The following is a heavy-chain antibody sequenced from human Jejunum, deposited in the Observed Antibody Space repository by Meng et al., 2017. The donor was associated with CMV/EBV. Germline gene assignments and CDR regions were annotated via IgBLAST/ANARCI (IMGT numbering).Heavy chain of an antibody. CDR1: GFRFSNYV. CDR2: ISGSGGDI. J-gene: IGHJ4*02. CDR3: AKGTGVDY. D-gene: IGHD1-14*01. Sequence: LSGAASGFRFSNYVMSWVRQAPGKGPEWVSTISGSGGDIFYADSVKGRFTISRDNSKNTLFLQMHSLRAEDTAVYYCAKGTGVDYWGQGTLVTVSS. V-gene: IGHV3-23*01.